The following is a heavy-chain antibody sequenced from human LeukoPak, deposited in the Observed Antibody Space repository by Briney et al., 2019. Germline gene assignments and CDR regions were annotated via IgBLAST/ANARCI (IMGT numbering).Heavy chain of an antibody. CDR2: INWNSGSI. J-gene: IGHJ4*02. V-gene: IGHV3-9*01. CDR1: GFTFSNYW. CDR3: AKDAFYYESSGELDY. Sequence: GGSLRLSCAASGFTFSNYWMHWVRQAPGKGLEWVSGINWNSGSIGYADSVKGRFTTSRDNAKNSLYLQMNSLRAEDTALYYCAKDAFYYESSGELDYWGQRTLVTVSS. D-gene: IGHD3-22*01.